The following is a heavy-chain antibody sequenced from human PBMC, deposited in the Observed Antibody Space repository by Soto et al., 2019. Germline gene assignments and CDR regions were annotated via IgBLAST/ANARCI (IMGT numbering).Heavy chain of an antibody. D-gene: IGHD2-15*01. J-gene: IGHJ6*02. V-gene: IGHV4-59*08. CDR3: ARQMFIGGMDV. CDR2: IYYSGST. Sequence: QVQLQESGPGLVKPSETLSLTCTVSGASISSYYWSWIRQPPGKGLEWIGYIYYSGSTNYNPSLKSPVTISADTSKNQFSLRLSSVTAADTAMYHCARQMFIGGMDVWGQGTTVTVSS. CDR1: GASISSYY.